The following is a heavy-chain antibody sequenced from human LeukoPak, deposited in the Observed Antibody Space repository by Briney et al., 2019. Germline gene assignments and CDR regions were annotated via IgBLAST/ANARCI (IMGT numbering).Heavy chain of an antibody. V-gene: IGHV3-23*01. CDR3: AKGLLWFGELLR. Sequence: GGSLRLSCAASGFTFSSYAMSWVRQAPGKGLEWVSAISGSGGSTYYADSVKGRFTISRDNSKNPLYLQMNSLRAEDTAVYYCAKGLLWFGELLRWGQGTLVTVSS. CDR2: ISGSGGST. D-gene: IGHD3-10*01. CDR1: GFTFSSYA. J-gene: IGHJ4*02.